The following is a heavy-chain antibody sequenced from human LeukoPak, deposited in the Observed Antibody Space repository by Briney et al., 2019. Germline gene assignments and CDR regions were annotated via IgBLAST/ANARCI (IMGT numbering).Heavy chain of an antibody. CDR3: ARDRPRYSSSRSASTAPLEL. Sequence: PSGTLSLTCAVSGGSISSSNWWSWVRQPPGKGLEWIGEIYHSGSTNYNPSLKSRVTISVDKSKNQFSLKLSSVTAADTAVYYCARDRPRYSSSRSASTAPLELWGQGTLVTVSS. J-gene: IGHJ5*02. V-gene: IGHV4-4*02. CDR1: GGSISSSNW. CDR2: IYHSGST. D-gene: IGHD6-13*01.